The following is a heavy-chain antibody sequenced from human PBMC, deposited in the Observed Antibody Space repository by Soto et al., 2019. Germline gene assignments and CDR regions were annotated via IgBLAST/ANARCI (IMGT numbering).Heavy chain of an antibody. V-gene: IGHV3-33*01. D-gene: IGHD3-22*01. CDR2: IWYDGSNK. Sequence: GGSLRLSCAATGFTFSSYGMHWVRQAPGKGLEWVAVIWYDGSNKYYADSVKGRFTISRDNSKNTLYLQMNSLRAEDTAVYYCARSTMIVVVLDYWGQGTLVTVSS. J-gene: IGHJ4*02. CDR3: ARSTMIVVVLDY. CDR1: GFTFSSYG.